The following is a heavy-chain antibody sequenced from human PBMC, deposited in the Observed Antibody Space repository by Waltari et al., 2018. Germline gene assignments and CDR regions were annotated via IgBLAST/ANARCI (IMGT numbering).Heavy chain of an antibody. V-gene: IGHV3-21*04. CDR1: GFTFSSYS. CDR2: ISSSSSYI. Sequence: EVQLVESGGGLVKPGGSLRLSCAASGFTFSSYSMNWVRQAPGKGLEWVSSISSSSSYIYYADSVKGRFTISRDNSKNTLYLQMNSLRAEDTAVYYCAKDPEAVAGPEYFQHWGQGTLVTVSS. CDR3: AKDPEAVAGPEYFQH. D-gene: IGHD6-19*01. J-gene: IGHJ1*01.